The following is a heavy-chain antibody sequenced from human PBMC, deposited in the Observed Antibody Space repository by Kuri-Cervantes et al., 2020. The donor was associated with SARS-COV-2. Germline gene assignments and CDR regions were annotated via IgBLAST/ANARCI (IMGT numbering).Heavy chain of an antibody. J-gene: IGHJ4*02. D-gene: IGHD3-10*01. CDR3: ARIAVTMVRGVTTTSLDY. V-gene: IGHV2-26*01. CDR1: GFSLSNARMG. CDR2: ILWNDGK. Sequence: SGPTLVKPTETLTLTCTVSGFSLSNARMGVSWIRQPPGKALEWLAHILWNDGKSYSTSLKSRLAISKDTSKNQVVLTMTNMDPVDTATYYCARIAVTMVRGVTTTSLDYWGQGTLVTVSS.